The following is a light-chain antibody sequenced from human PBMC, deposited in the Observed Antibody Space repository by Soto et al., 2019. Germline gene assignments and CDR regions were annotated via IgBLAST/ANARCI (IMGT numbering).Light chain of an antibody. J-gene: IGKJ1*01. V-gene: IGKV4-1*01. CDR1: QNILYTSNNKNY. CDR2: WAS. Sequence: DIVMTQSPDSLAVSLGERATINCKSSQNILYTSNNKNYLAWYQQKPGQPPRLLIYWASTRESGVPDRFSGSGSGTDFTLTISSLQAEDVAVYYCQQRSNWPPTFGQGTKVDIK. CDR3: QQRSNWPPT.